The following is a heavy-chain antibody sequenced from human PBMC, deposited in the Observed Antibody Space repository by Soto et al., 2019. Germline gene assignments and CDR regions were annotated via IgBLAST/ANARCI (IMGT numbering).Heavy chain of an antibody. J-gene: IGHJ4*02. CDR2: ISGSGGGT. D-gene: IGHD6-19*01. Sequence: EVQLLESGGGLVQPGGSLRLSCAASGFTFSSYAMSWVRQAPGKGLEWVSAISGSGGGTYYADSVKGRFTISRDNSKNTLYLQMNSLRAEDTAVYYCAKDDVPIAVAGTVFDYWGQGTLVTVSS. V-gene: IGHV3-23*01. CDR1: GFTFSSYA. CDR3: AKDDVPIAVAGTVFDY.